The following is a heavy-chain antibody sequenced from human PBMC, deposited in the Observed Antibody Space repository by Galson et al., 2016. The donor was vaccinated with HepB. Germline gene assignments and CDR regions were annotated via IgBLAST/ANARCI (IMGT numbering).Heavy chain of an antibody. CDR2: IWYDGSNK. D-gene: IGHD6-19*01. Sequence: LRLSCAASGFTFSNYGMHWVRQAPGKGLEWVAIIWYDGSNKYYADSVKGRFTIPRDNSKNTVYLQMNSLRAEDTAVYYCAREDRNSVGWYVRYFDYWGQGALVTVSS. V-gene: IGHV3-33*01. CDR3: AREDRNSVGWYVRYFDY. CDR1: GFTFSNYG. J-gene: IGHJ4*02.